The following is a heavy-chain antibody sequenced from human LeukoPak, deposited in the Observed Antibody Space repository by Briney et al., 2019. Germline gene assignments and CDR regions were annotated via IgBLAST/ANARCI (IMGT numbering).Heavy chain of an antibody. V-gene: IGHV1-24*01. CDR3: AREGIGEAGTAGDY. J-gene: IGHJ4*02. Sequence: GASVKVSCKVSGYTLTELSMHWVRQAPGKGLEWMGGFDPEDGETIYAQKFQGRVTMTTDTSTSTAYMELRSLRSDDTAVYYCAREGIGEAGTAGDYWGQGTLVTVSS. CDR2: FDPEDGET. CDR1: GYTLTELS. D-gene: IGHD6-19*01.